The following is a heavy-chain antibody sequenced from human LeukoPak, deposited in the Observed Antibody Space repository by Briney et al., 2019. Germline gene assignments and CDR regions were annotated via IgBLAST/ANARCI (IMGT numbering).Heavy chain of an antibody. CDR2: INPNSGGT. CDR3: ARDLKYYDSSGSLDY. CDR1: GYTFTCYY. D-gene: IGHD3-22*01. J-gene: IGHJ4*02. Sequence: ASVKVSCKASGYTFTCYYMHWVRQAPGQGLEWMGWINPNSGGTNYAQKFQGRVTMTRDTPISTAYMELSRLRSDDTAVYYCARDLKYYDSSGSLDYWGQGTLVTVSS. V-gene: IGHV1-2*02.